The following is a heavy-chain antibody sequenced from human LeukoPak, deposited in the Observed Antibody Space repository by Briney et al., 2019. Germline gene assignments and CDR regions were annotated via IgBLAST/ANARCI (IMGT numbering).Heavy chain of an antibody. CDR1: GGSISSYY. J-gene: IGHJ5*02. D-gene: IGHD3-9*01. Sequence: PSETLSLTCTVSGGSISSYYWSWIRQPPGKGLEWIGYIYTSGSTNYNPSLKSRVTISVDTSKNQFSLKLSSVTAADTAVYYCARLIEKADILTGTHWFDPWGQGTLVTVSS. CDR2: IYTSGST. V-gene: IGHV4-4*09. CDR3: ARLIEKADILTGTHWFDP.